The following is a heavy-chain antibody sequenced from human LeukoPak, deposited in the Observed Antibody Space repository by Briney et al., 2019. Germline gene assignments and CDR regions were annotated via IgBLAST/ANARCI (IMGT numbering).Heavy chain of an antibody. J-gene: IGHJ4*02. D-gene: IGHD6-19*01. V-gene: IGHV3-7*01. CDR1: GFTFSGYW. CDR3: ARMYSSGWSGYFDY. CDR2: INQDGSNK. Sequence: GGSVRLSCAASGFTFSGYWMSWVRQAPGKGLEWVANINQDGSNKYYADSVKGRFTISRDNAKNSQYLQMNSLRVEDTAVYYCARMYSSGWSGYFDYWGQGTLVTVSS.